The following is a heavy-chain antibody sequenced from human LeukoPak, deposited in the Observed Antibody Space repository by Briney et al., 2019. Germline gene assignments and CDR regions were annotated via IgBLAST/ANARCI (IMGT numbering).Heavy chain of an antibody. D-gene: IGHD1-26*01. J-gene: IGHJ6*03. Sequence: AGSLTLPCVASEFTFSSYSMIWVRQAPGKGLEWLSYISNGSGNRYYADSVKGRFTISRDNAKNLLYLQMNNLRADDTAVYYCARAAKWEFYHYYMDVWGKGTTVAVSS. CDR3: ARAAKWEFYHYYMDV. V-gene: IGHV3-48*01. CDR2: ISNGSGNR. CDR1: EFTFSSYS.